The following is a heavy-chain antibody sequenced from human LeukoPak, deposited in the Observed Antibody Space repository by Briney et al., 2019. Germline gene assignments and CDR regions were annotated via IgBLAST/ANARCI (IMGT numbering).Heavy chain of an antibody. CDR1: GYSFTDFY. Sequence: ASVKVSCKASGYSFTDFYIHWVRQAPGQGLEWMGWINPNTGSTDCAQKFQGRVTMTRDTSISTTYMELSRLRSDDTATYYCARDVRRVYNWFDPWGQGTLVTVSS. V-gene: IGHV1-2*02. J-gene: IGHJ5*02. CDR3: ARDVRRVYNWFDP. D-gene: IGHD2-8*01. CDR2: INPNTGST.